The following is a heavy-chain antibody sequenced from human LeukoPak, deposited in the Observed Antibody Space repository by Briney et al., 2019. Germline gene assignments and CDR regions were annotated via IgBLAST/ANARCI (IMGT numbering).Heavy chain of an antibody. D-gene: IGHD3-16*01. CDR3: ARSPRGGSGRYYFDY. CDR2: IYYRGGT. J-gene: IGHJ4*02. CDR1: GGSISSYY. Sequence: TDTLSLTCTVSGGSISSYYWSWLRQPPGKGLEWIGYIYYRGGTNSNPSLKSRVTISVDPSKNQFSLKLSSVTAADTAVYYCARSPRGGSGRYYFDYWGQGTLVTVSS. V-gene: IGHV4-59*08.